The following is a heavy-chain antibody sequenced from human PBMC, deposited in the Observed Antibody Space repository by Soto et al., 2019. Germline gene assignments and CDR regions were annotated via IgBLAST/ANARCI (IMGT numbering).Heavy chain of an antibody. J-gene: IGHJ3*02. CDR3: ARGPVDTAMVGAFDI. Sequence: QVQLQQWGAGLLKPSETLSLTCAVYGGSFSGYYWSWIRQPPGKGLEWIGEINHSGSANYNPSLKRRVTRSVDTYKNQFTRKLSSVTAADRAVYYCARGPVDTAMVGAFDIWGQGSMVTVSS. V-gene: IGHV4-34*01. CDR2: INHSGSA. CDR1: GGSFSGYY. D-gene: IGHD5-18*01.